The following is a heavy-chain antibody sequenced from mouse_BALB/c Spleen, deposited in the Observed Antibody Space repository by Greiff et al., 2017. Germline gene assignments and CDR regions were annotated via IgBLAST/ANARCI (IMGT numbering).Heavy chain of an antibody. CDR3: ARLGGRDYADWYFDV. Sequence: EVKLVESGGGLVKPGGSLKLSCAASGFTFSSYAMSWVRQTPEKRLEWVATISSGGSYTYYPDSVKGRFTISRDNAKNTLYLQMSSLRSEDTAMYYGARLGGRDYADWYFDVWGAGTTVTVSS. V-gene: IGHV5-9-3*01. J-gene: IGHJ1*01. CDR1: GFTFSSYA. CDR2: ISSGGSYT. D-gene: IGHD2-4*01.